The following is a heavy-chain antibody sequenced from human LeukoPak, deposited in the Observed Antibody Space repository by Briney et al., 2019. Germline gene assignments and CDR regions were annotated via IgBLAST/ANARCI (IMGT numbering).Heavy chain of an antibody. D-gene: IGHD6-13*01. V-gene: IGHV4-59*08. J-gene: IGHJ5*02. Sequence: PSETLSLTCTVSGRSISSYSWSWIRQPPRKGLGWVGYIYYSGSTDYNPSLKSRVTISVDASKNHSSLKLSSVTAADTAVYYCARHASSSWYSNCFDPWGQGTLVTVSS. CDR1: GRSISSYS. CDR2: IYYSGST. CDR3: ARHASSSWYSNCFDP.